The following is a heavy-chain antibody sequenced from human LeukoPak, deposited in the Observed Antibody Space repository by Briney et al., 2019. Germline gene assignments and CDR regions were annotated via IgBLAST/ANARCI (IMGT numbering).Heavy chain of an antibody. CDR2: INHSGST. D-gene: IGHD3-10*01. CDR1: GGSISSYY. CDR3: ARAYGSGSYCY. V-gene: IGHV4-34*01. J-gene: IGHJ4*02. Sequence: SETLSLTCTVSGGSISSYYWSWIRQPPGKGLEWIGEINHSGSTNYNPSLKSRVTISVDTSKNQFSLKLSSVTAADTAVYYCARAYGSGSYCYWGQGTLVTVSS.